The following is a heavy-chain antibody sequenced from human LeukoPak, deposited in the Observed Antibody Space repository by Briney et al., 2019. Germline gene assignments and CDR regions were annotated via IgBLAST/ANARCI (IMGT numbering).Heavy chain of an antibody. Sequence: SETLSLTCTVSGGSISSYYWSWIRQPPGKGLEWIGYIYYSGSTNYNPSLKSRVTISVDTSKNRFSLKLSSVTAADTAVYNCASSERGFLGPNTYYFDYWGQGTLVTVSS. J-gene: IGHJ4*02. D-gene: IGHD3-3*01. CDR2: IYYSGST. V-gene: IGHV4-59*01. CDR1: GGSISSYY. CDR3: ASSERGFLGPNTYYFDY.